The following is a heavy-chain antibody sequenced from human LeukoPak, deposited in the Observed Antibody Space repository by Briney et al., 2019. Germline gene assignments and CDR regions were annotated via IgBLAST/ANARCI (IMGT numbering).Heavy chain of an antibody. V-gene: IGHV3-21*01. CDR1: GFTFSTYS. J-gene: IGHJ4*02. Sequence: GGSLRLSCAASGFTFSTYSMNWVRQAPGKGLEWVSSISSSSSYIYYADSVKGRFTISRDNAKNSLYLQMNSLRAEDTAVYYCASYQYYDFWSGYYTGILDYWGQGTLITVSS. CDR2: ISSSSSYI. D-gene: IGHD3-3*01. CDR3: ASYQYYDFWSGYYTGILDY.